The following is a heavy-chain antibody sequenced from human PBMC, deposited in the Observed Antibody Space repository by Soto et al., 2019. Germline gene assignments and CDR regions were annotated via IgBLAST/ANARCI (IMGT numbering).Heavy chain of an antibody. CDR1: GFSLSTSGVG. CDR3: AYLPCSGGSCYWFSFSGMDV. V-gene: IGHV2-5*02. D-gene: IGHD2-15*01. Sequence: QITLKESGPTLVKPTQTLTLTCTFSGFSLSTSGVGVAWIRQPPGKTLEWLALIYWDDDKRYRPSLESRLTITKDTSKIHVVLTMTNMDSVDTATYYCAYLPCSGGSCYWFSFSGMDVWGHGTTVTVSS. J-gene: IGHJ6*02. CDR2: IYWDDDK.